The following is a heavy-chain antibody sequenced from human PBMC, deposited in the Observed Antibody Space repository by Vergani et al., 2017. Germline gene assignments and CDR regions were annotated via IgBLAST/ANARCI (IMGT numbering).Heavy chain of an antibody. CDR3: ARGIVVLPAGEALYAFDI. D-gene: IGHD2-2*01. V-gene: IGHV5-51*01. CDR1: GYSFTSYW. CDR2: IYPGDSDT. J-gene: IGHJ3*02. Sequence: EVQLVQSGAEVKKPGESLKISCKGSGYSFTSYWIGWVRQMPGKGLEWMGIIYPGDSDTRYSRSFQGQVPISADKSISTAYLQWSSLKASDTAMYYCARGIVVLPAGEALYAFDIWGQGTMVTVS.